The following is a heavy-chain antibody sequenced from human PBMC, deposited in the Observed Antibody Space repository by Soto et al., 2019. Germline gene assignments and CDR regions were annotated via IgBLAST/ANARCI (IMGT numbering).Heavy chain of an antibody. D-gene: IGHD3-22*01. CDR1: GYTFTSYG. CDR2: ISAYNGNT. J-gene: IGHJ6*02. V-gene: IGHV1-18*04. CDR3: ARDTRYDSSGYYYYYGMDV. Sequence: ASVKVSCKASGYTFTSYGISWVLQAPGQGLEWMGWISAYNGNTNYAQKLQGRVTMTTDTSTSTAYMELRSLRSDDTAVYYCARDTRYDSSGYYYYYGMDVWGQGTTVTAP.